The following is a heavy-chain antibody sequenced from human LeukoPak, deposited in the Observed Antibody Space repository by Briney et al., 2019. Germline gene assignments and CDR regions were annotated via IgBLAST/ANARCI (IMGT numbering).Heavy chain of an antibody. J-gene: IGHJ6*02. Sequence: SETLSLTCTFSGGSTSLYYWNWIRQPAGKGLEWIGLLHPSGSTTYNPSLESRVTMSLDTSNNQFSLNLTSVTAADTAVYYCARGRIAKIVVVHSFHYGMDVWGQGTTVTVSS. CDR2: LHPSGST. CDR3: ARGRIAKIVVVHSFHYGMDV. CDR1: GGSTSLYY. V-gene: IGHV4-4*07. D-gene: IGHD3-22*01.